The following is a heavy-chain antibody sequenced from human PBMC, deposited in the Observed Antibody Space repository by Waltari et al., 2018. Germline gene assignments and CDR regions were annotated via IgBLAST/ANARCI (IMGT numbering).Heavy chain of an antibody. D-gene: IGHD3-9*01. Sequence: DVQLVESGGGLVQPGGSLRLSCAASGFTFSHYWLHWVHQATGKGLVWVSRIKMDGSTTDYADSVKGRFTISRDNAKNTVSLQMNSLRSEDTAVYYCTKVGILSGYNYGIDVWGQGTTVTVSS. CDR1: GFTFSHYW. V-gene: IGHV3-74*01. J-gene: IGHJ6*02. CDR2: IKMDGSTT. CDR3: TKVGILSGYNYGIDV.